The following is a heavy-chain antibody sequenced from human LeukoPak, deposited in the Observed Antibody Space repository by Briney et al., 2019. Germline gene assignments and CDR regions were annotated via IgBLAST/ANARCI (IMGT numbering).Heavy chain of an antibody. Sequence: SETLSLTCTVSGGSISSYYWNWIRQPAGKGLEWIGRIHTSGSTNYNPSLKSRITMSVDTSMNQFSLKLSSVTAADTAVYYCARGKVVAGTPGQNSWDYWGQGTLVTVSS. V-gene: IGHV4-4*07. CDR3: ARGKVVAGTPGQNSWDY. J-gene: IGHJ4*02. CDR1: GGSISSYY. D-gene: IGHD6-19*01. CDR2: IHTSGST.